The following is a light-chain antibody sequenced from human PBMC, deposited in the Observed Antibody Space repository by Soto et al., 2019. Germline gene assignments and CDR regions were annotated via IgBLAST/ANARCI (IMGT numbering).Light chain of an antibody. V-gene: IGKV1-39*01. Sequence: DIQMTQSPSSLSASVGDRVTITCRASRNIGNYLNWYQQKPESAPKLLIYLTSSLQSGVPSRFSGSGSGTDFTLTISSLQPEDFATYYCQQSYSTPYSFGQGIKLEIK. CDR2: LTS. CDR1: RNIGNY. J-gene: IGKJ2*01. CDR3: QQSYSTPYS.